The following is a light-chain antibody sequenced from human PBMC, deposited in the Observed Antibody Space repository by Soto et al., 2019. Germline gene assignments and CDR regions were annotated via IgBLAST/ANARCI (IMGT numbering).Light chain of an antibody. CDR3: QQLHSYQLT. CDR2: SAS. CDR1: QGISNY. V-gene: IGKV1-9*01. Sequence: DIQLTQPPSFLSASVGDRVTIPCRASQGISNYLAWYQQKPGEAPKLLIYSASTLQSGVPSRFSGSESGTEFTLTISSLQPEDFATYYCQQLHSYQLTFGGGTKVDIK. J-gene: IGKJ4*01.